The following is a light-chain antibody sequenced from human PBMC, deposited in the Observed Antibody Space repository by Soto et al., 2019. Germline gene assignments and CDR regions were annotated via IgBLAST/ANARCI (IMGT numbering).Light chain of an antibody. J-gene: IGKJ3*01. V-gene: IGKV1-5*01. CDR1: QSISTW. Sequence: DIQMTQSPSTLSASVGDRVTITCRASQSISTWLAWYQQKPGKAPNLLIYDPSSLQSGVPSRFSGSGSGTEFTLTITSLQPDDFATYYCQQYNSYPFTFGPGTKVDIK. CDR3: QQYNSYPFT. CDR2: DPS.